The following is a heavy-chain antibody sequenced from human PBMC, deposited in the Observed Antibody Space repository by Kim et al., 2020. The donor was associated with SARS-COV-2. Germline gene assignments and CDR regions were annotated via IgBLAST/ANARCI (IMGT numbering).Heavy chain of an antibody. Sequence: FGTATYAQKFQGRVTITADESTSTAYMELSSLRSEDTAVYYCARDDAFDIWGQGTMVTVSS. CDR3: ARDDAFDI. CDR2: FGTA. V-gene: IGHV1-69*01. J-gene: IGHJ3*02.